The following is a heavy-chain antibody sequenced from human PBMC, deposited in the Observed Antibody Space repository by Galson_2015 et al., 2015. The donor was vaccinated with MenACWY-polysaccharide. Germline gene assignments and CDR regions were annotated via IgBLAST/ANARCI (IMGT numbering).Heavy chain of an antibody. J-gene: IGHJ5*02. CDR3: ARGGRAVSNRNWFDP. CDR2: TSYDGGT. V-gene: IGHV4-31*03. CDR1: GDSITSGGYF. Sequence: TLSLTCTASGDSITSGGYFWSWIRQHPGKGLEWIASTSYDGGTYYNPSLKSRVTISVDTPKNQFSLWLNYVTAADTAVYYCARGGRAVSNRNWFDPWGQGTRVTVSS. D-gene: IGHD3-16*01.